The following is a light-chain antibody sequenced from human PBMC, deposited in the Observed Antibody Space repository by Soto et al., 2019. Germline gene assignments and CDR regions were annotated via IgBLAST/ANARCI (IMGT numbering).Light chain of an antibody. J-gene: IGLJ1*01. Sequence: QSVLTQPASVSGSPGQSITISCTGTSSDIGSYNLVSWYQQHPGKAPKLMIYEGSKRPAGVSDRLSGSRSGNTASLTISGLQDEDEADYYCCSYASGGTYVFGTGTKLTVL. CDR1: SSDIGSYNL. V-gene: IGLV2-23*01. CDR3: CSYASGGTYV. CDR2: EGS.